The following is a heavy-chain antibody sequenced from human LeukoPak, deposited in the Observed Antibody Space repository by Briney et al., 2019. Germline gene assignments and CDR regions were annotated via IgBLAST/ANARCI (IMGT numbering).Heavy chain of an antibody. J-gene: IGHJ4*02. Sequence: SETLSLTCTVSGGSISSYYWSWIRQPPGKGLEWIGYISYSGSTNYNPSLKSRVTISVDTSKNQFSLKLSSVTAAVTAVYYCARHGQPPVRYYFYYWGQGTLVTVSS. CDR2: ISYSGST. V-gene: IGHV4-59*08. D-gene: IGHD1-14*01. CDR1: GGSISSYY. CDR3: ARHGQPPVRYYFYY.